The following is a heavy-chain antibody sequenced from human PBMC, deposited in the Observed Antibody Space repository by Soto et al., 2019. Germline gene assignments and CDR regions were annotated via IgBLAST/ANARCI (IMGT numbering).Heavy chain of an antibody. D-gene: IGHD1-7*01. CDR2: IYPGDSDT. V-gene: IGHV5-51*01. Sequence: GESLKISCKGSGYNFNTYWIGWVRQMPGKGLEWMGIIYPGDSDTRYSPSFQGQVTISADKSISTAYLQWSSLQASDTAMYYCARRTELLNWFDPWDQGPLVTVST. J-gene: IGHJ5*02. CDR1: GYNFNTYW. CDR3: ARRTELLNWFDP.